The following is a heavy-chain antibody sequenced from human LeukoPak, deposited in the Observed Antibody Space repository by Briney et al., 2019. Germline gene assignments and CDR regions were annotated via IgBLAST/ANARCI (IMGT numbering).Heavy chain of an antibody. D-gene: IGHD6-19*01. CDR1: GFTFSSYS. CDR2: ISSSSSYI. Sequence: GGSLRLSCAASGFTFSSYSMNWVRQAPGKGLEWVSSISSSSSYIYYADSVKGRFTISRDNAKNPLYLQMNSLRAEDTAAYYCARGYSSGWYWGGQGTLVTVSS. CDR3: ARGYSSGWYW. V-gene: IGHV3-21*01. J-gene: IGHJ4*02.